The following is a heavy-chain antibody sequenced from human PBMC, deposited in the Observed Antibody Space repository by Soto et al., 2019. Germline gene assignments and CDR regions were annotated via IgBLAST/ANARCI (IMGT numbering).Heavy chain of an antibody. D-gene: IGHD2-8*01. V-gene: IGHV3-30*18. CDR1: GFTFSSYG. CDR3: AKLRDFVVLPAGILDY. J-gene: IGHJ4*02. CDR2: ISPDGYSK. Sequence: TWVSLRLSCAASGFTFSSYGMGWVRQAQGKGLEWVTFISPDGYSKPYADSVKGRFTISRDNSKNTLYLQMNSLRTEDTAIYYCAKLRDFVVLPAGILDYWGPGTLVTVSS.